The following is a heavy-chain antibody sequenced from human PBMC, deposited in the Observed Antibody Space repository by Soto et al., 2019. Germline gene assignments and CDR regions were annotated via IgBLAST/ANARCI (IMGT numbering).Heavy chain of an antibody. V-gene: IGHV1-18*01. CDR2: ISAYNGNT. Sequence: SVXVXCXXXGXXXTSYGISWXRQAPGQGLERMGWISAYNGNTNYAQKLQGRVTMTTDTSTSTAYMELRSLRSDDTSVYYCARVKGSGYHNWFDPWGQGTLVTVSS. J-gene: IGHJ5*02. CDR3: ARVKGSGYHNWFDP. CDR1: GXXXTSYG. D-gene: IGHD3-22*01.